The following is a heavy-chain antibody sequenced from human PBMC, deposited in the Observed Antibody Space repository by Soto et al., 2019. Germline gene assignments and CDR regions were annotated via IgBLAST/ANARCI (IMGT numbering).Heavy chain of an antibody. Sequence: EVQLVESGGGLVQPGGSLRLSCAASGFPFSSYAMNWVRQTPDKGLEWLSYISDSGSTIHYADSVKGRFTISRDNAKNSLYLQMNSLRADDTAVHYCTRDGSWGQGTLVTVSS. CDR2: ISDSGSTI. J-gene: IGHJ5*02. D-gene: IGHD5-12*01. V-gene: IGHV3-48*01. CDR1: GFPFSSYA. CDR3: TRDGS.